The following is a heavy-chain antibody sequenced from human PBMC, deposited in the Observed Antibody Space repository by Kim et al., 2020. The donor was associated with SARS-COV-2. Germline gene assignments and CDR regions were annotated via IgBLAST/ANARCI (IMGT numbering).Heavy chain of an antibody. V-gene: IGHV3-9*01. Sequence: GGSLRLSCAASGFTFGDYAMHWVRQAPGKGLEWVSGISWNSGSIGYTDSVKGRFTISRDNAKNSLYLQMNSLRAEDTPLYYCAKGARAAAGMCSFSGDYMDIWGKGTTVTVSS. CDR3: AKGARAAAGMCSFSGDYMDI. D-gene: IGHD6-13*01. J-gene: IGHJ6*03. CDR2: ISWNSGSI. CDR1: GFTFGDYA.